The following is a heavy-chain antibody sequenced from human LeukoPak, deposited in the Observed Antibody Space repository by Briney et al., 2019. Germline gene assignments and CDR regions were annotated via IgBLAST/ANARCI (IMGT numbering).Heavy chain of an antibody. CDR1: GGTFSSYA. V-gene: IGHV1-69*01. CDR3: GKEEQRVITPGLDY. CDR2: IIPIFGTA. Sequence: SVKVSCKASGGTFSSYAISWVRQAPGQGLEWMGGIIPIFGTANYAQKFQGRVTITADESTSTAYMELSSLRSEDTAVYYCGKEEQRVITPGLDYWGQGTLVTVSS. D-gene: IGHD4-23*01. J-gene: IGHJ4*02.